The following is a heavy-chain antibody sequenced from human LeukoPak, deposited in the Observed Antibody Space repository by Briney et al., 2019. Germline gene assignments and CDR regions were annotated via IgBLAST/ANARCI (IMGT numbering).Heavy chain of an antibody. V-gene: IGHV4-61*01. Sequence: SETLSLTCTVSGASVSSGSYYWTWNRQPPGKGLEWIGYIYYSGSTNYNPSLKSRVTISVDTSKNQFSLKLSSVTAADTAAYYCARDDYISGRSDYWGQGTLVTVSS. J-gene: IGHJ4*02. CDR3: ARDDYISGRSDY. CDR1: GASVSSGSYY. CDR2: IYYSGST. D-gene: IGHD6-19*01.